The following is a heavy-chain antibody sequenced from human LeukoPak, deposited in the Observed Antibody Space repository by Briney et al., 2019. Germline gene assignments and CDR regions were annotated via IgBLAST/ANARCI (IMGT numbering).Heavy chain of an antibody. D-gene: IGHD3-22*01. Sequence: GGSLRLSCAASGFTFSSYAMSWVRQAPGKGLEWVSAISGSGGSTYYADSVKGRFTISRDNSKNTLYLQMNSLRAEDTAVYYCAKCSTIISSKYYFDYWGQGTLVTVSS. CDR1: GFTFSSYA. CDR2: ISGSGGST. V-gene: IGHV3-23*01. CDR3: AKCSTIISSKYYFDY. J-gene: IGHJ4*02.